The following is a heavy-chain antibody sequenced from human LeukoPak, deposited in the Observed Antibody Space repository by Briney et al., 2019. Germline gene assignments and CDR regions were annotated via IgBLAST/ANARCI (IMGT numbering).Heavy chain of an antibody. D-gene: IGHD2-2*01. V-gene: IGHV3-9*01. CDR1: GFTFDDYA. J-gene: IGHJ6*02. CDR3: AKDRGYQLPTYYYYGMDV. Sequence: GGSLRLSCAASGFTFDDYAMHWVRQAPGKGLEWVSGISWNSGSIGYADSVKGRFTISRDNAKNSLYLQMNSLRAEDTALYYCAKDRGYQLPTYYYYGMDVWGQGTTVTVSS. CDR2: ISWNSGSI.